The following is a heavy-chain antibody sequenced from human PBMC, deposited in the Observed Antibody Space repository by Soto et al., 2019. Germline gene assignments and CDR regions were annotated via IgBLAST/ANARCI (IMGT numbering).Heavy chain of an antibody. Sequence: GGSLKISCNGSGYTFTKYWIGWVRQMPGKGLEWMGIIYPGDSDTKYNPSFQGQVTISADKSITTTYLQWSSLKASDTAIYYCAASIFYYGMDVWGQGTTVTVSS. V-gene: IGHV5-51*01. CDR1: GYTFTKYW. CDR3: AASIFYYGMDV. J-gene: IGHJ6*02. CDR2: IYPGDSDT.